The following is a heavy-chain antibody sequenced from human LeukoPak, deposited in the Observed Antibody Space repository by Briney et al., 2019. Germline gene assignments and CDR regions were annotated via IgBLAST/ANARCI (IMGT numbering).Heavy chain of an antibody. CDR1: GFTFSSYE. CDR2: IKQDGSEK. V-gene: IGHV3-7*01. CDR3: ARAYYYDSSAFDY. J-gene: IGHJ4*02. D-gene: IGHD3-22*01. Sequence: GGSLRLSCAASGFTFSSYEMNWVRQAPGKGLEWVANIKQDGSEKYYVDSVKGRFTISRDNAKNSLYLQMNSLRAEDTAVYYCARAYYYDSSAFDYWGQGTLVTVSS.